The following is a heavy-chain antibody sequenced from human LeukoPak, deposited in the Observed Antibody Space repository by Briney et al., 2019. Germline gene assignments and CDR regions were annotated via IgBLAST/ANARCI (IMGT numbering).Heavy chain of an antibody. J-gene: IGHJ5*02. CDR1: GGSISNYY. CDR3: ARVGSSGWYTWFDP. D-gene: IGHD6-19*01. V-gene: IGHV4-4*07. Sequence: KPSETLSLTCTVSGGSISNYYWSWIRQPAGKGLERIGRIYTTGGTNYNPSLRSRVTMSVDTSKNQFSLMLSSVTAADTAMYYCARVGSSGWYTWFDPWGQGTLVIVSS. CDR2: IYTTGGT.